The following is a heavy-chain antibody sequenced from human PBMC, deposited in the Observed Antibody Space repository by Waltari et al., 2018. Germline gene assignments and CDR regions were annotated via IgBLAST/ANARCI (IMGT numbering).Heavy chain of an antibody. D-gene: IGHD3-3*01. CDR3: ARVYDFWSGFFDY. V-gene: IGHV3-30-3*01. CDR1: GFTFSSYA. CDR2: ISYDGSNK. J-gene: IGHJ4*02. Sequence: QVQLVESGGGVVQPGRSLRLSCAASGFTFSSYAMHWVRQAPGKGLEWVAVISYDGSNKYYADSVKGRFTISRDNSKNTLYLQMNSLRAEDTAVYYCARVYDFWSGFFDYWGQGTLVTVSS.